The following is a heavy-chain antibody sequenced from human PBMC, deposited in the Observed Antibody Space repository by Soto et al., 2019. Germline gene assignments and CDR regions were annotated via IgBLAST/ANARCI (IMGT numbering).Heavy chain of an antibody. D-gene: IGHD6-19*01. J-gene: IGHJ4*02. V-gene: IGHV3-73*02. CDR1: GFTFGGSA. CDR2: IRSKTNSYAT. Sequence: EGQLVESGGGLVQPGGSLKLSCAASGFTFGGSAMHWVRQASGKGLEWVGHIRSKTNSYATAYAESVKGRFTISRDDLMNTAYLQMNSLKTEDTAVYFCTRQTDAVQWLVVPTDYNFDYWGQGTLVTVSS. CDR3: TRQTDAVQWLVVPTDYNFDY.